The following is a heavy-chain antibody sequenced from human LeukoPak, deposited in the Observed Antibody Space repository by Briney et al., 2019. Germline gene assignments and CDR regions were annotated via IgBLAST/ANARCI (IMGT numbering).Heavy chain of an antibody. Sequence: GGSLRLSCAASGFTFSNAWMSWVRQAPGKGLEWVGRTKSKTDGGTTDYAAPVKGRFTISRDDSKNTLYLQMNSLKTEDTAVYYCTRSRGYCSGGSCLNYYYYYYMDVWGKGTTVTVSS. J-gene: IGHJ6*03. D-gene: IGHD2-15*01. CDR1: GFTFSNAW. V-gene: IGHV3-15*01. CDR2: TKSKTDGGTT. CDR3: TRSRGYCSGGSCLNYYYYYYMDV.